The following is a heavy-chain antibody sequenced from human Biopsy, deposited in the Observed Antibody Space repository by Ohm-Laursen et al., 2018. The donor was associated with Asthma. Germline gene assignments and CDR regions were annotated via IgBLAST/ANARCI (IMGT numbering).Heavy chain of an antibody. V-gene: IGHV3-30*18. CDR2: ISFDGTNR. J-gene: IGHJ4*02. Sequence: SLRLSCAASGFSFSNYGMHWGRQAPGKGLDWEAVISFDGTNRNYTDSVKGRFTISRDNSRNMLHLQMNSLRAEDTAVYYCAKDVFPGWELRRGPDYWGQGTLVTVSS. CDR3: AKDVFPGWELRRGPDY. D-gene: IGHD1-26*01. CDR1: GFSFSNYG.